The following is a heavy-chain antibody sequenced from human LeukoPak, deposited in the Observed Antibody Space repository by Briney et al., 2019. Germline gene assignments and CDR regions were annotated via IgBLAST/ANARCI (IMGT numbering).Heavy chain of an antibody. Sequence: SETLSLTCTVSGGSISSSSYYWGWIRQPPGKGPEWIGSIYYSGSAYYNPSLKSRVTISVDTSKNQFSLKLSSVTAADTAVYYCARPGGSYPYYFDYWGQGTLVTVSS. CDR1: GGSISSSSYY. J-gene: IGHJ4*02. CDR3: ARPGGSYPYYFDY. CDR2: IYYSGSA. V-gene: IGHV4-39*01. D-gene: IGHD1-26*01.